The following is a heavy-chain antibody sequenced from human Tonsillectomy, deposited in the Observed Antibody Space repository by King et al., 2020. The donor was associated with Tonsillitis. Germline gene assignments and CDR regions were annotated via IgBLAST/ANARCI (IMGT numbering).Heavy chain of an antibody. CDR3: ATERDAFDI. J-gene: IGHJ3*02. CDR1: GGTFRSYP. Sequence: QLVQSGAEVKKPGSSVKVSCKGSGGTFRSYPMNWARQAPGQGLEWMGGIIPFSGSSSYAQKFQGRVTITADESTSTAYMELSSLSSEDTAGYYCATERDAFDIWGQGTMVTVTS. V-gene: IGHV1-69*12. CDR2: IIPFSGSS.